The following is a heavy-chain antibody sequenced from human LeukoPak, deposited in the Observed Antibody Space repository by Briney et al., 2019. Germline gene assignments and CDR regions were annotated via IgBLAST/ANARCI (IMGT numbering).Heavy chain of an antibody. CDR2: ISYDGSNK. Sequence: PGRSLRLSCAASGVTFSSYGMHWVRQAPGKGLEWVAVISYDGSNKYYADSVKGRFTISRDNSKNTLYLQMNSLRAEDTAVYYCAKDKYDILTGYANWGQGTLVTVSS. J-gene: IGHJ4*02. CDR3: AKDKYDILTGYAN. V-gene: IGHV3-30*18. CDR1: GVTFSSYG. D-gene: IGHD3-9*01.